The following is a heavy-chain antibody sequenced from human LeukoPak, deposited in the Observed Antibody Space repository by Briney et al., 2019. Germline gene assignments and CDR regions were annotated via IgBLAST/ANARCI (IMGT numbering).Heavy chain of an antibody. CDR2: ISYDGSNK. CDR3: ARGKTYDFWSGYLDAFDI. J-gene: IGHJ3*02. CDR1: GFTLTSYA. V-gene: IGHV3-30-3*01. D-gene: IGHD3-3*01. Sequence: PGGSLRLSCDASGFTLTSYAMNWVRQAPGKGLEWVAVISYDGSNKYYADSVKGRFTISRDNSKNTLYLQMNSLRAEDTAVYYCARGKTYDFWSGYLDAFDIWGQGTMVTVSS.